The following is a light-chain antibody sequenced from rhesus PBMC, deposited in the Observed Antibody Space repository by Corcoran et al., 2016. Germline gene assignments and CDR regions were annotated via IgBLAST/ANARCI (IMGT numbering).Light chain of an antibody. Sequence: DIQMTQSPSSLSAAVGDRVTSTCRPSQGISSGLAWYHQKPGKAPKLLIYKASSLQSGVPSRFSGRGSWTDFTLTISILQTEDFATYYCRQYNSAPYSFGQGTKVEIK. V-gene: IGKV1-21*01. CDR1: QGISSG. CDR3: RQYNSAPYS. CDR2: KAS. J-gene: IGKJ2*01.